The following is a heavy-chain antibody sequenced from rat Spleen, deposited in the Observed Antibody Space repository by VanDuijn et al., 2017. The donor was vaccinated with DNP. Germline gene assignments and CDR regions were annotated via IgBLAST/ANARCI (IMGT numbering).Heavy chain of an antibody. CDR3: ATLTTEGIDLAY. CDR2: ISTGGGNT. V-gene: IGHV5S13*01. CDR1: GFTFSNYG. D-gene: IGHD1-11*01. J-gene: IGHJ3*01. Sequence: EVQLVESGGGLVQPGRSLKLSCTASGFTFSNYGMAWIRQAPTKGLEWVASISTGGGNTYYRDSVKGRFTVSRDNAKNTQYLQMDSLRSEDTATYYCATLTTEGIDLAYWGQGTLVTVSS.